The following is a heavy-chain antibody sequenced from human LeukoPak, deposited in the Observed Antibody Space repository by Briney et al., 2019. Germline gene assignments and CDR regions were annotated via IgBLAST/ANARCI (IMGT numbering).Heavy chain of an antibody. CDR1: GYTFTAYY. CDR2: TNPNSGGT. V-gene: IGHV1-2*02. J-gene: IGHJ4*02. Sequence: GASVKVSCKASGYTFTAYYMNWVRQAPGQGLEWMGWTNPNSGGTNYAQKFQGRVTMTRDTSISTAYMELSRLRSDDTAVYYCASAHDYGDYGSYYFDYWGQGTLVTVSS. CDR3: ASAHDYGDYGSYYFDY. D-gene: IGHD4-17*01.